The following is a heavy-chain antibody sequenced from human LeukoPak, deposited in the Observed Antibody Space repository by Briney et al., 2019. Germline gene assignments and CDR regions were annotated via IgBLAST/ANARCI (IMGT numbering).Heavy chain of an antibody. CDR1: GDSIIGYY. CDR3: ARGMADYYDSGGFDP. D-gene: IGHD3-22*01. Sequence: SETLSLTCSVSGDSIIGYYWGWIRQPPGKGLEWIGNIYYTGNTYYNSSLKSRVTISLDTSKNQFSLKLSSVTAADTAVYYCARGMADYYDSGGFDPWGQGTLVTVSS. V-gene: IGHV4-39*07. CDR2: IYYTGNT. J-gene: IGHJ5*02.